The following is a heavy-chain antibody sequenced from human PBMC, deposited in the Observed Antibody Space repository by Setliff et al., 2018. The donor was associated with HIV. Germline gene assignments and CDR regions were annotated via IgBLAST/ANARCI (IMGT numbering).Heavy chain of an antibody. J-gene: IGHJ4*02. CDR1: GDSFKSSRYY. Sequence: SETLSLTCTVSGDSFKSSRYYWGWIRQPPGKGLEWIGNIHYGGYFWYSPSLKSRVTISVDTSKNQFFLKLSPVTAADTAVYYCARPALGIGGGSRFDNWGQGIRVTVSS. V-gene: IGHV4-39*01. CDR2: IHYGGYF. D-gene: IGHD3-16*01. CDR3: ARPALGIGGGSRFDN.